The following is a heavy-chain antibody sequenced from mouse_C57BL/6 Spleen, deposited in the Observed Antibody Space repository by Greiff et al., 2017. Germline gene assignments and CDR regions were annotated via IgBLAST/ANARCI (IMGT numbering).Heavy chain of an antibody. J-gene: IGHJ4*01. D-gene: IGHD2-2*01. Sequence: QVQLQQPGAELVKPGASVKLSCKASGYTFTSYWMNWVKQRPGRGLEWIGRIDPNRGGTKYNEKFKSKATLTVDQPSSTAYMQLSRLTSEDSAVYYCARAVYYGYEGAMDYWGQGTSVTVSS. CDR3: ARAVYYGYEGAMDY. CDR1: GYTFTSYW. V-gene: IGHV1-72*01. CDR2: IDPNRGGT.